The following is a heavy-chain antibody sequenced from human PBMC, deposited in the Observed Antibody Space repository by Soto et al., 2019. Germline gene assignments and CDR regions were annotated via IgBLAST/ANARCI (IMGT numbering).Heavy chain of an antibody. Sequence: GGSLRLSCAASGFTFSSYAMSWVRQAPGKGLEWVSAISGSGGSTYYADSVKGRFAISRDNSKNTLYLQMNSLRAEDTAVYYCAKDTHSYCSGGSCYLGAFDIWGQGTMVTVS. V-gene: IGHV3-23*01. CDR1: GFTFSSYA. CDR3: AKDTHSYCSGGSCYLGAFDI. J-gene: IGHJ3*02. D-gene: IGHD2-15*01. CDR2: ISGSGGST.